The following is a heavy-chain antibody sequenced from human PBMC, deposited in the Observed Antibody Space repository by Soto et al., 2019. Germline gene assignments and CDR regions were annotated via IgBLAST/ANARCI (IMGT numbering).Heavy chain of an antibody. CDR2: IYYSGST. D-gene: IGHD3-9*01. V-gene: IGHV4-59*01. CDR3: AGGGDILTGSSPVDY. Sequence: PSETLSLTCTVSGGSISSYYWSWIRQPPGKGLEWIGYIYYSGSTNYNPSLKSRVTISVDTSKNQFSLKLSSVTAADTAVYYCAGGGDILTGSSPVDYWGQGTLVTVSS. CDR1: GGSISSYY. J-gene: IGHJ4*02.